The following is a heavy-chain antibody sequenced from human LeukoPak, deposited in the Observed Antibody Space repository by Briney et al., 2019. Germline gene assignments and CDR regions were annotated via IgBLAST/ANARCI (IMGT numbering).Heavy chain of an antibody. Sequence: ASVKVSCKASGYTFTSYAISWVRQAPGQGLEWMGWISAYNGNTNYAQKLQGRVTMTTDTSTSTAYMELRSLRSDDTAVYYCARDPPWIVVVPAAMGGYYYYYMDVWGKGTTVTVSS. CDR1: GYTFTSYA. CDR3: ARDPPWIVVVPAAMGGYYYYYMDV. V-gene: IGHV1-18*01. J-gene: IGHJ6*03. D-gene: IGHD2-2*01. CDR2: ISAYNGNT.